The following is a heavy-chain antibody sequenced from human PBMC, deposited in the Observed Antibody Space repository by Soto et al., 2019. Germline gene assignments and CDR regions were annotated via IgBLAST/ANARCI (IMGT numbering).Heavy chain of an antibody. CDR3: ARDKITGLFAY. CDR2: INHSGST. V-gene: IGHV4-34*01. Sequence: SETLCLTCAGYGGSFSGYYWTWIRQPPGTGLEWIGEINHSGSTNYNPSLKSRVTISVDTSKNQFSLKLTSVTAADTAVYYCARDKITGLFAYWGQGTLVTGSA. D-gene: IGHD2-8*02. J-gene: IGHJ4*02. CDR1: GGSFSGYY.